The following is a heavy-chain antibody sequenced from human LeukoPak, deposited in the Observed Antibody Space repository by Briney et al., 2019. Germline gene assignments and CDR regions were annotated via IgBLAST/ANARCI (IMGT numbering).Heavy chain of an antibody. CDR1: GGTFSSYA. V-gene: IGHV1-69*13. CDR3: ARVAGSSGDGWFDP. D-gene: IGHD6-19*01. CDR2: IIPIFGTA. J-gene: IGHJ5*02. Sequence: GASVKVSCKASGGTFSSYAISWVQQAPGQGLEWMGGIIPIFGTANYAQKFQGRVTITADESTSTAYMELSSLRSEDTAVYYCARVAGSSGDGWFDPWGQGTLVTVSS.